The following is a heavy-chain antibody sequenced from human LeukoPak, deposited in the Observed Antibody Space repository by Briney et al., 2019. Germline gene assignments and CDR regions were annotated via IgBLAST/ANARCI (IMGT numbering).Heavy chain of an antibody. CDR1: GGSISSYY. D-gene: IGHD6-13*01. CDR3: ARLAAAAPVRGYYYYYMDV. CDR2: IYTSGST. V-gene: IGHV4-4*09. Sequence: SETLSLTCTVSGGSISSYYWSWIRQPPGKGLEWIGYIYTSGSTNYNPSLKSRATISVDTSKNQFSLKLSSVTAADTAVYYCARLAAAAPVRGYYYYYMDVWGKGTAVTVSS. J-gene: IGHJ6*03.